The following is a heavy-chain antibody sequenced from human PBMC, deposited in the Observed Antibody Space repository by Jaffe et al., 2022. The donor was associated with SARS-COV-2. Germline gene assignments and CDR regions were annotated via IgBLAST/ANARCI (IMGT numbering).Heavy chain of an antibody. Sequence: EVQLVESGGGLAQPGGSLRLSCGVSGFTFRNYWMGWVRQVSGKGLEWVANINQDGSNQAYVGSVRGRFTISRDNAKNSLFLQMNSLRVEDTAVYYCVRDPAAPGRYQPVDPPVDHWGQGALVTVSS. V-gene: IGHV3-7*01. CDR3: VRDPAAPGRYQPVDPPVDH. D-gene: IGHD6-19*01. J-gene: IGHJ4*02. CDR1: GFTFRNYW. CDR2: INQDGSNQ.